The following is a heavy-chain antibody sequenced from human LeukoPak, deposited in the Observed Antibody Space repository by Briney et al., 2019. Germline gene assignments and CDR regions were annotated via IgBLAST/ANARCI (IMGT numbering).Heavy chain of an antibody. CDR3: ARDGGYSSGKIDN. CDR2: ISSSSSSYSYT. Sequence: GGSLRLSCAASGFTFSSYSMHWVRQAPGKGLEWVSSISSSSSSYSYTYYADSVKGRFTISRDNAKNALLLQMNSLRAEDTAVYYCARDGGYSSGKIDNWGQGTLVTVSS. CDR1: GFTFSSYS. J-gene: IGHJ4*02. V-gene: IGHV3-21*01. D-gene: IGHD6-19*01.